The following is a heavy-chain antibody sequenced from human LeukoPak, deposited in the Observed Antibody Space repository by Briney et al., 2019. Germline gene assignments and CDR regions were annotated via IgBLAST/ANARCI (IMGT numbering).Heavy chain of an antibody. D-gene: IGHD6-19*01. CDR1: GYTFTSYD. CDR2: MNGNSGNK. J-gene: IGHJ5*02. CDR3: ARVTSGWHGGNWFDP. Sequence: AAVKVSCKASGYTFTSYDSNWVRQATGRGLEWMRWMNGNSGNKGYEQKFQGRVRLTRNPSINTAYMELSSLRSEDTAVYYCARVTSGWHGGNWFDPWGQGTLVTVSS. V-gene: IGHV1-8*01.